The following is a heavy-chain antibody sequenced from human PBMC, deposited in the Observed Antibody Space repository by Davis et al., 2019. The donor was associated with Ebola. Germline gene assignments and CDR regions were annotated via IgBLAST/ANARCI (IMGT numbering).Heavy chain of an antibody. CDR2: LYPADSDR. V-gene: IGHV5-51*01. D-gene: IGHD2-15*01. J-gene: IGHJ6*04. Sequence: GESLKISCKGSGYSFTSYWIGWVRQKPGKGLEWMGVLYPADSDRRYSPSFQGQVTLSADKSTNTAYLQWNSLKASDTARYYCARHREGYCSLSACAGSVYGTDVWGEGTMVTVSS. CDR3: ARHREGYCSLSACAGSVYGTDV. CDR1: GYSFTSYW.